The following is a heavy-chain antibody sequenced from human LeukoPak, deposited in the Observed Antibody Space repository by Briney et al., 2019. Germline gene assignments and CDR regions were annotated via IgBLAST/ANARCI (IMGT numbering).Heavy chain of an antibody. V-gene: IGHV4-34*01. D-gene: IGHD3-9*01. CDR2: INHSGST. J-gene: IGHJ3*02. Sequence: SETLSLTCAVYGGSFSGYYWSWIRQPPGKGLEWIGEINHSGSTNYNPSLKSRVTISVDTSKNQFSLKLSSVTAADTAVYYCARRKLRYFDWSQGFDIWGQGTMVTVSS. CDR1: GGSFSGYY. CDR3: ARRKLRYFDWSQGFDI.